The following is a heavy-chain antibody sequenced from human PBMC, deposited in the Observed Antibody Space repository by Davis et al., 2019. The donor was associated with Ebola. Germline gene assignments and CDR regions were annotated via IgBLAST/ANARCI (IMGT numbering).Heavy chain of an antibody. V-gene: IGHV4-59*01. CDR2: IYYSGST. D-gene: IGHD5-18*01. J-gene: IGHJ4*02. Sequence: SETLSLTCTVSGGSISSYYWSWIRQPPGKGLEWIGYIYYSGSTNYNPSLKSRVTISVDTSKNQFSLKLSSVTAAETAVYYRARRAHEYSYGRGTEFDYWGQGTLVTVSS. CDR3: ARRAHEYSYGRGTEFDY. CDR1: GGSISSYY.